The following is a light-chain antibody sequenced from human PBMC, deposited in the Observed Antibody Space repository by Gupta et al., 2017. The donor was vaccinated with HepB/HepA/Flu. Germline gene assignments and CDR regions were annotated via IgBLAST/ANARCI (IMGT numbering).Light chain of an antibody. V-gene: IGKV4-1*01. CDR3: QQYYTPPFT. CDR1: QNILLSSHNKKY. J-gene: IGKJ4*01. Sequence: DILMTQTPDSLAVSLGERATINCKSSQNILLSSHNKKYLAWYQQKSGQPPKLLIYWASTRESGVPDRFSGSGSGTDFNLTISSLQAEDVAVYHCQQYYTPPFTFGGGTKVEIK. CDR2: WAS.